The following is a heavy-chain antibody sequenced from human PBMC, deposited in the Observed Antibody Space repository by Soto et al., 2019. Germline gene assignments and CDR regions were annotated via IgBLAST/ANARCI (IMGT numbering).Heavy chain of an antibody. J-gene: IGHJ5*02. V-gene: IGHV4-39*07. CDR3: ASLRDVNIVATAGFDP. Sequence: SETLSLTCTVSGGSISSSSYYWGWIRQPPGKGLEWIGSIYYSGSTNYNPSLKSRVTISVDTSKNQFSLKLSSVTAADTAVYYCASLRDVNIVATAGFDPWGQGTLVTVSS. D-gene: IGHD5-12*01. CDR1: GGSISSSSYY. CDR2: IYYSGST.